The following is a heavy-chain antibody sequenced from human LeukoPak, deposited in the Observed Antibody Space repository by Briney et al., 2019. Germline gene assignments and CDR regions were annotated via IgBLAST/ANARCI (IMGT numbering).Heavy chain of an antibody. CDR3: AKDFGSRGYTF. D-gene: IGHD5-12*01. CDR2: ITISGDKT. J-gene: IGHJ4*02. V-gene: IGHV3-23*01. Sequence: PGGSLRLSCAASGFTFSSYAMNWVRQAPGKGLEWVSGITISGDKTYYADSVKGRFTISRDNSKDTLYLQMNSLRDEDTAVYFCAKDFGSRGYTFWGQGTLVTVSS. CDR1: GFTFSSYA.